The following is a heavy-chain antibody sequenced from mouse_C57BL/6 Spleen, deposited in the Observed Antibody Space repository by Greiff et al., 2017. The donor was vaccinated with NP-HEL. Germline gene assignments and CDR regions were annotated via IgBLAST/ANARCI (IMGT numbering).Heavy chain of an antibody. CDR1: GYTFTSYW. CDR2: IYPGNSDT. V-gene: IGHV1-5*01. CDR3: TRSSYYSNYVFDY. Sequence: VQLQQSGTVLARPGASVKMSCKTSGYTFTSYWMHWVKQRPGQGLEWIGAIYPGNSDTSYNQKFKGKAKLTAVTSASTAYMELSSLTNEDSAVYYCTRSSYYSNYVFDYWGQGTTLTVSS. D-gene: IGHD2-5*01. J-gene: IGHJ2*01.